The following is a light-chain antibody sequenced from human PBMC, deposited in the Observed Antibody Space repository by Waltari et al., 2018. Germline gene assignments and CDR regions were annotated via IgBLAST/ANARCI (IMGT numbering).Light chain of an antibody. V-gene: IGLV2-8*01. Sequence: QSVLTQPPSATGSPGQSVTISCTGTNSDVGAYNNVSWYQKHPGKVPKLLMYEVTKRPAGVPDRYSGSKSGSTGSLTVSGLQADDEADYYCSSYAHDNHFVFGTGTKVTVL. CDR1: NSDVGAYNN. J-gene: IGLJ1*01. CDR3: SSYAHDNHFV. CDR2: EVT.